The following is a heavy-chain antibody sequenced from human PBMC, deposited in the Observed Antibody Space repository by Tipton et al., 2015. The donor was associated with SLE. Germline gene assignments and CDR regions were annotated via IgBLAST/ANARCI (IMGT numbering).Heavy chain of an antibody. CDR2: IYHSGST. D-gene: IGHD2-2*01. V-gene: IGHV4-34*01. CDR1: GGSFSGHY. Sequence: TLSLTCAVYGGSFSGHYWSWIRQPPGKGLEWIGYIYHSGSTYYNPSLKSRVTISVDTSKNQFSLKLSSVTAADTAVYYCASMIVVIPVEARRDGMDVWGQGTTVTVSS. J-gene: IGHJ6*02. CDR3: ASMIVVIPVEARRDGMDV.